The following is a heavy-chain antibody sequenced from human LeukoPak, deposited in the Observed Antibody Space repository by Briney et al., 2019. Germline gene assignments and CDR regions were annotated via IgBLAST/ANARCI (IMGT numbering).Heavy chain of an antibody. CDR2: ISYSGST. CDR1: GVSISTYY. Sequence: PSETLSLTCTVSGVSISTYYWCWVRQSPGKGLEWIEYISYSGSTNYNPSLKSRVTISVDRPKNQFSLKLSSVTAADTAVYYCVRGGRVVKSLFGMDVWGQGTTVTVSS. J-gene: IGHJ6*02. D-gene: IGHD3-3*01. V-gene: IGHV4-59*01. CDR3: VRGGRVVKSLFGMDV.